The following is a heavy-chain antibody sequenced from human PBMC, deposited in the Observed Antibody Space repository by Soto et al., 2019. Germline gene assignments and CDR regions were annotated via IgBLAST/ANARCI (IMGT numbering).Heavy chain of an antibody. CDR2: ISGSGGST. J-gene: IGHJ6*03. V-gene: IGHV3-23*01. CDR1: GFTFSSYA. Sequence: PGGSLRLSCAASGFTFSSYAMSWVRQAPGKGLEWVSAISGSGGSTYYADSVKGRFTISRDNSKNTLYLQMNSLRAEDTAVYYCAKGGGLSGYLDYYYMDVWGKGTTVTVSS. CDR3: AKGGGLSGYLDYYYMDV. D-gene: IGHD3-22*01.